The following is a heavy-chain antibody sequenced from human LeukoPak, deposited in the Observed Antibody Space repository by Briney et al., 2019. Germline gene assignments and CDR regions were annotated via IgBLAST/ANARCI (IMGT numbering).Heavy chain of an antibody. J-gene: IGHJ5*02. CDR3: AKRARLLWFGEGGFS. CDR2: ISASGGST. Sequence: GGTLRLSCAASGFTFSSYGMSWVRQAPGKGLKWVSDISASGGSTYYADSVKGRFTISRDNSKNTLYLQMNSLRAEDTAVYYCAKRARLLWFGEGGFSWGQGTLVTVSS. V-gene: IGHV3-23*01. CDR1: GFTFSSYG. D-gene: IGHD3-10*01.